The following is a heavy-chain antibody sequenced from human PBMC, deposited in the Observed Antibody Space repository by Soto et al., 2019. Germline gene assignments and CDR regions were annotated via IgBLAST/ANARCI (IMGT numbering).Heavy chain of an antibody. V-gene: IGHV4-31*03. CDR3: ERRGVGVVVAATRYWFDP. J-gene: IGHJ5*02. D-gene: IGHD2-15*01. CDR2: IYYSGST. CDR1: GGSISSGGYY. Sequence: QVQLQESGPGLVKPSQTLSLTCTVSGGSISSGGYYWSWIRQHPGKGLEWVGYIYYSGSTYYDPCLKTRVTMSVDTSQSPFALTLSSVAAEDTAVDYCERRGVGVVVAATRYWFDPWGQRTLVTVSS.